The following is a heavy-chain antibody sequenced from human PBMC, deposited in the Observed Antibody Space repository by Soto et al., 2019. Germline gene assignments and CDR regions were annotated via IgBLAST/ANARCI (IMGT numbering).Heavy chain of an antibody. CDR3: ARDAGGPYDQ. CDR2: IYYSGST. J-gene: IGHJ4*01. CDR1: GAPITINY. Sequence: SATLSLTCTVSGAPITINYWSWIRQAPGKGLEWIGYIYYSGSTTYNPSLKSRVTMSADTSKDQSSLKLNSVTAADTAVYYCARDAGGPYDQWGEGIMVTVSS. V-gene: IGHV4-59*01. D-gene: IGHD2-15*01.